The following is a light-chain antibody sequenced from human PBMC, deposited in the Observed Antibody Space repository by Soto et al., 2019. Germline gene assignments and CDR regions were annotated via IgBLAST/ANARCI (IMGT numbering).Light chain of an antibody. CDR1: QSISSY. J-gene: IGKJ1*01. V-gene: IGKV1-39*01. CDR2: AAS. CDR3: QQSYSLPWT. Sequence: DIQMTQSPSSLSASVGDRVTITCRASQSISSYLHWYQHKPGIAPKLLIYAASSLQSGVTSRFSGSGSGTDFTLTISSLQPEDFATYSCQQSYSLPWTFGQGTKVEIK.